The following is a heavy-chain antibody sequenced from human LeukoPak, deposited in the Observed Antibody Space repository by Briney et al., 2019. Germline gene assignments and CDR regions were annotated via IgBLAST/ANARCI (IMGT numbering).Heavy chain of an antibody. V-gene: IGHV4-34*01. CDR1: GGSFSGYY. D-gene: IGHD3-10*01. CDR3: ARTSRHYYGSGSNLTPWPAGMDV. Sequence: SETLSLTCAVYGGSFSGYYWSWIRQPPGKGLEWIGEINHSGSTNYNPSLKSRVTISVDTSKSQFSLKLNSATAADTAVYYCARTSRHYYGSGSNLTPWPAGMDVWGQGTTVTVSS. J-gene: IGHJ6*02. CDR2: INHSGST.